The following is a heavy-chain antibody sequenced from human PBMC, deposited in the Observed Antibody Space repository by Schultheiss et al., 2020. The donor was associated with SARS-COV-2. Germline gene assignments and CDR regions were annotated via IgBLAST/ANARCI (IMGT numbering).Heavy chain of an antibody. J-gene: IGHJ5*02. D-gene: IGHD1-7*01. CDR3: ARGWATGTTGWFDP. CDR1: GGSISSGDYY. Sequence: SETLSLTCTVSGGSISSGDYYWSWIRQPPGKGLEWIGYIYYSGSTNYNPSLKSRVTISVDTSKNQFSLKLSSVTAADTAVYYCARGWATGTTGWFDPWGQGTLVTVSS. CDR2: IYYSGST. V-gene: IGHV4-61*08.